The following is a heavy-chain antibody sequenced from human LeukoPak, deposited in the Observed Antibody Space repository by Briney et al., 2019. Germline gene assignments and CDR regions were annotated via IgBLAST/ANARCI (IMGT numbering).Heavy chain of an antibody. CDR2: INYSGST. CDR3: ARGRYYFDY. J-gene: IGHJ4*02. CDR1: GFTISSYY. Sequence: SETLTLTCTASGFTISSYYWSWIRQPPGKGLEWIGYINYSGSTNYYPSLTSRVTITLDTSKKQYSLKLSAVTAADTAVYYCARGRYYFDYWGQGTLVTVSS. V-gene: IGHV4-59*01.